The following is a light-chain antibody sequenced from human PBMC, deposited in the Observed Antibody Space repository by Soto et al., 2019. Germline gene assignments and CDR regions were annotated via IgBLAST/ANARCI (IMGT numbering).Light chain of an antibody. J-gene: IGKJ4*01. CDR3: QKYNRAPLT. Sequence: DVQMTQSPSSLSAFVGDRVTITCRASQGIAPYLAWFQQKPGKVPKLLIYATSTLPSGVPSRFSGGGSGTDFTLTISSLQPEDVGTYYCQKYNRAPLTFGGGTKVEIK. CDR1: QGIAPY. CDR2: ATS. V-gene: IGKV1-27*01.